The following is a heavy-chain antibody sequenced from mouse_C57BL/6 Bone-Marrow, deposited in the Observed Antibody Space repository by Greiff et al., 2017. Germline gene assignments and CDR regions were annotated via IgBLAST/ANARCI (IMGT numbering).Heavy chain of an antibody. CDR1: GYTFTSYW. CDR3: ARDDGYYDYFDY. Sequence: VQLQQPGAELVMPGASVKLSCKASGYTFTSYWMHWVKQRPGQGLEWIGEIDPSDSYTNYNQKFKGKSTLTVDKSSSTAYMQLSSLTSEDSAFYYCARDDGYYDYFDYWGQGTTLTVSS. CDR2: IDPSDSYT. V-gene: IGHV1-69*01. D-gene: IGHD2-3*01. J-gene: IGHJ2*01.